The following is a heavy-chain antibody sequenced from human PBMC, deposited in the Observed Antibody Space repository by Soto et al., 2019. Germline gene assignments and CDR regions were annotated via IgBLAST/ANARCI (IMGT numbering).Heavy chain of an antibody. CDR1: GGTFSSYD. Sequence: QVQLVQSGDEVKKPGSSVKVSCKASGGTFSSYDIRWVRQAPGQGLEWMGGISPILGTANYAQKIQGRVTIAAEEPTSTDYMELSRHITEDMAVYYCARGYFSSTSCSPLDYSGQGTLVTGSS. D-gene: IGHD2-2*01. CDR2: ISPILGTA. V-gene: IGHV1-69*01. J-gene: IGHJ4*02. CDR3: ARGYFSSTSCSPLDY.